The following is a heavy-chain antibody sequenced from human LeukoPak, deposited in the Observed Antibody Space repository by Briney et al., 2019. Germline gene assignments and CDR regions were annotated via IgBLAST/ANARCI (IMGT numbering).Heavy chain of an antibody. V-gene: IGHV3-30*02. CDR1: GFTFNTYS. CDR3: AKDNPLDY. Sequence: PGGSLRLSCAASGFTFNTYSMNWARQAPGKGLDWVAFIRHDGNKKLYADSVKGRFTISRDNSKNTLYLYVNSLRPDDSAVYYCAKDNPLDYWGQGTLVIVSS. CDR2: IRHDGNKK. J-gene: IGHJ4*02.